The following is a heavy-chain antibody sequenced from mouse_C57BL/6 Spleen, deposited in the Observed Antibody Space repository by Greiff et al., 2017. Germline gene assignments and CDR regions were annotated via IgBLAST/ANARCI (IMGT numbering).Heavy chain of an antibody. CDR2: IYPGSGST. CDR3: ARNYYGSSYRGWDY. CDR1: GYTFTSYW. V-gene: IGHV1-55*01. J-gene: IGHJ2*01. Sequence: QVQLQQPGAELVKPGASVKMFCQASGYTFTSYWITWVKQRPGQGLEWIGDIYPGSGSTNYNEKFKSKATLTVDTSSGTAYMPHSSRTSEDYAVYYCARNYYGSSYRGWDYCGQGTTLTVSS. D-gene: IGHD1-1*01.